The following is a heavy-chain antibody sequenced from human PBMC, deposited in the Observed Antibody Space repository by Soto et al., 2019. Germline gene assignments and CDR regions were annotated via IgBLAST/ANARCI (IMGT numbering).Heavy chain of an antibody. J-gene: IGHJ4*02. Sequence: GGSLRLSCAASGFTFSSYGMHWVRQAPGKGLEWVAVISYDGSNKYYADSVKGRFTISRDNAKNTLYLQMNSLRAEDTAVYYCASGGSSLNFDSWGQGTLVTVSS. V-gene: IGHV3-30*03. CDR2: ISYDGSNK. CDR1: GFTFSSYG. CDR3: ASGGSSLNFDS. D-gene: IGHD6-6*01.